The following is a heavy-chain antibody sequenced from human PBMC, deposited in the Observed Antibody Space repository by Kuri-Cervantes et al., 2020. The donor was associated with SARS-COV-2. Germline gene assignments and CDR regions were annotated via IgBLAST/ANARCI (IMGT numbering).Heavy chain of an antibody. Sequence: ETLSLTCAASGFTFSNSDMSWVRQAPGKGLEWVSGINWNGGSTGYADSVKGRFTISRDNAKNSLYLQMNSLRAEDTALYYCARGGYSSGWFAYYFDSWGQGTLVTVSS. J-gene: IGHJ4*02. D-gene: IGHD6-19*01. CDR2: INWNGGST. CDR3: ARGGYSSGWFAYYFDS. V-gene: IGHV3-20*04. CDR1: GFTFSNSD.